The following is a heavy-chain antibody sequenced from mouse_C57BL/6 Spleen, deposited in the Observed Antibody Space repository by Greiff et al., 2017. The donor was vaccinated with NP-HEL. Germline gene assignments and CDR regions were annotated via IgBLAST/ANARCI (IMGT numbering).Heavy chain of an antibody. V-gene: IGHV5-6*01. CDR3: ARPYDGAFDY. J-gene: IGHJ2*01. D-gene: IGHD2-12*01. CDR1: GFTFSSYG. Sequence: EVQLQQSGGDLVKPGGSLKLSCAASGFTFSSYGMSWVRQTPDKRLEWVATISSGGSYTYYPDSVKGRFTISRDNAKNTLYLQMSSLKSEDTAMYYCARPYDGAFDYWGQGTTLTVSS. CDR2: ISSGGSYT.